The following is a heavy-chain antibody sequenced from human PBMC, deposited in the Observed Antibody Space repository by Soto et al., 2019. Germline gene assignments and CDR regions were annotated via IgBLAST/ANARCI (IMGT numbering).Heavy chain of an antibody. Sequence: PSETLSLTCAVYGGSFSGYYWSWIRQPPGKGLEWIGEINHSGSTNYNPSLKSRVTISVDTSKNQFSLKLSSVTAADTAVYYCARGSVPDSYYYYGMDVWGQGTTVTVSS. D-gene: IGHD2-2*01. J-gene: IGHJ6*02. V-gene: IGHV4-34*01. CDR1: GGSFSGYY. CDR2: INHSGST. CDR3: ARGSVPDSYYYYGMDV.